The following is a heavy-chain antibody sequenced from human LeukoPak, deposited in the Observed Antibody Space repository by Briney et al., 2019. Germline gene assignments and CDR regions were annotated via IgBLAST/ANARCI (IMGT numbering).Heavy chain of an antibody. CDR2: IKQDGSEK. V-gene: IGHV3-7*01. CDR1: GFTFSSYW. Sequence: GESLKISCAASGFTFSSYWMSWVRQAPGKGLEWAANIKQDGSEKYYVDSVKGRFTISRDNAKNSLYLQMNSLRAEDTAVYYCAREYSYIDYWGQGTLVTVSS. CDR3: AREYSYIDY. J-gene: IGHJ4*02. D-gene: IGHD1-1*01.